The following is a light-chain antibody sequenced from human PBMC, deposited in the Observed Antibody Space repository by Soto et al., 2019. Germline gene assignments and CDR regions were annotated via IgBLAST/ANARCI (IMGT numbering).Light chain of an antibody. CDR3: SSHTTSYTVDV. CDR2: EVN. Sequence: QSALTQPASVAGSPGQSITISCTGTASDVGANNYVSWYQQYPGKAPQLIIYEVNQRPSGISDRFFGSKSGDTASLTISWLQADDEADYYCSSHTTSYTVDVFGTGTKVTVL. CDR1: ASDVGANNY. V-gene: IGLV2-14*03. J-gene: IGLJ1*01.